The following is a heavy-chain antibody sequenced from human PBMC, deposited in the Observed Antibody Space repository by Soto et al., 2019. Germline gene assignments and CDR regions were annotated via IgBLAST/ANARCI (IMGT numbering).Heavy chain of an antibody. CDR1: GFTFGDYA. Sequence: GGSLRLSCTASGFTFGDYAMSWFRQAPGKGLEWVGFIRSKAYGGTTEYAASVKGRFTISRDDSKSIAYLQMNSLKTEDTAVYYCTRDRYYDSSGYLQAFDIWGQGTMVTVSS. D-gene: IGHD3-22*01. CDR3: TRDRYYDSSGYLQAFDI. J-gene: IGHJ3*02. CDR2: IRSKAYGGTT. V-gene: IGHV3-49*03.